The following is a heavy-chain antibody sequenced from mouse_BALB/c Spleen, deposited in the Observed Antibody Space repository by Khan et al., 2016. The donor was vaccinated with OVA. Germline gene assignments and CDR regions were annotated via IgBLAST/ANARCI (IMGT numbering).Heavy chain of an antibody. J-gene: IGHJ3*01. V-gene: IGHV5-12*02. CDR3: AREGDDGGLAY. Sequence: EVELVESGGGLVQPGGSLKLSCATSGFNFSDYYMYWVRQTPEKRLEWVAYISNRGSTTYYPDTVRGRFTISRDNAKNTRYLQRSRLKSEDTAMYCCAREGDDGGLAYWGQGTLVTVSA. CDR1: GFNFSDYY. D-gene: IGHD2-3*01. CDR2: ISNRGSTT.